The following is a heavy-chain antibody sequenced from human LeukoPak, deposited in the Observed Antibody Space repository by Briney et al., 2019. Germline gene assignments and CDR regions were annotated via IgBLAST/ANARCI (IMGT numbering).Heavy chain of an antibody. J-gene: IGHJ4*02. CDR3: ARDQFSGYYDY. CDR1: GFTFSSYW. CDR2: IKEDGTEK. Sequence: PGGSLRLSCAASGFTFSSYWMTWVRRAPTKGLEWVANIKEDGTEKFYVDSVKGRFTISRDNAKNSLYLQINSLRAEDTAVYYCARDQFSGYYDYWGQGTLVTVSP. D-gene: IGHD3-22*01. V-gene: IGHV3-7*01.